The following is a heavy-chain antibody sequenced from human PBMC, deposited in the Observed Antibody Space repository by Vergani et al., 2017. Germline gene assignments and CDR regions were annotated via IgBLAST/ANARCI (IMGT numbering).Heavy chain of an antibody. CDR2: ISWNSGSI. CDR1: GFTFDDYA. D-gene: IGHD3-22*01. J-gene: IGHJ4*02. V-gene: IGHV3-9*01. CDR3: AKDFSYYDSSGYYDY. Sequence: EVQLVESGGGLVQPGRSLRLSCAASGFTFDDYAMHWVRQAPGKGLEWFSGISWNSGSIGYADSVKGRFTISRDNAKNSLYLQMNSLRAEDTALYYCAKDFSYYDSSGYYDYWGQGTLVTVSS.